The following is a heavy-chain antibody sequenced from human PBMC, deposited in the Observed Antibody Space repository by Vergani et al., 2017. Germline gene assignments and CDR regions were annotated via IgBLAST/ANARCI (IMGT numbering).Heavy chain of an antibody. J-gene: IGHJ6*02. CDR3: AKSNPRNSGYDYLYYYNAMDV. V-gene: IGHV3-23*01. D-gene: IGHD5-12*01. CDR2: ISGSGGST. CDR1: GFTFNHYA. Sequence: EVQLLESGGDLVQPGGSLRLSCAASGFTFNHYAMIWVRQAPGKGLEWVSGISGSGGSTYYAGSVKGRFTIYRDSSKNTLYLQMNSLSAGDTAVYYCAKSNPRNSGYDYLYYYNAMDVWGQGTTVTVSS.